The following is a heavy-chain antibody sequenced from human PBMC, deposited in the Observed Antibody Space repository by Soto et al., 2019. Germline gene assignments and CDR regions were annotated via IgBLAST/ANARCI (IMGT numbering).Heavy chain of an antibody. Sequence: SETLSLTCTVSGGSISNYYWSWIRQPPGKGLEWIGYIYYTGSTNYNPSLKSRVTISVDTSKNQFSLKLTSVTAADTAVYYCARDKITGLFDYWGQGTLVTVSS. D-gene: IGHD2-8*02. V-gene: IGHV4-59*12. CDR3: ARDKITGLFDY. J-gene: IGHJ4*02. CDR2: IYYTGST. CDR1: GGSISNYY.